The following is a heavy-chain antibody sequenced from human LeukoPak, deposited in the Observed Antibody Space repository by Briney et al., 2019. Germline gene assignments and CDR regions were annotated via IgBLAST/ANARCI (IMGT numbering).Heavy chain of an antibody. V-gene: IGHV3-33*01. CDR2: IWYDGSNK. CDR3: ARAAAGMPDYFDY. D-gene: IGHD6-13*01. Sequence: GRSLRLSCAASGFTFSSYGMHWVRQAPGKGLEWVAVIWYDGSNKYYADSVTGRFTISRDNSKNTLYLQMNSLRAEDTAVYYCARAAAGMPDYFDYWGQGTLVTVSS. J-gene: IGHJ4*02. CDR1: GFTFSSYG.